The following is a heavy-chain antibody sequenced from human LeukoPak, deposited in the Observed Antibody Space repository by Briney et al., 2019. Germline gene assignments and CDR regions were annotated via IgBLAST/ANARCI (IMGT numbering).Heavy chain of an antibody. CDR1: GYSFTNNW. CDR2: VYPDDSDA. D-gene: IGHD3-10*01. J-gene: IGHJ4*02. Sequence: GESLKISCKGSGYSFTNNWIAWVRQMPGKGLEWMGIVYPDDSDARYSPSFQGQVTISADKSINTAYLQWSSLKASDTAMYYCARQSGSGKEGGQYYFDYWGQGTLVT. V-gene: IGHV5-51*01. CDR3: ARQSGSGKEGGQYYFDY.